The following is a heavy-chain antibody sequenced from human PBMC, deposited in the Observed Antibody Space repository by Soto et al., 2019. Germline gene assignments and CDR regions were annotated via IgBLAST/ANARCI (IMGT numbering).Heavy chain of an antibody. J-gene: IGHJ4*02. CDR3: ARSPGAAAGTPPPFVDY. D-gene: IGHD6-13*01. V-gene: IGHV4-34*01. CDR1: GGSFSGYY. CDR2: INHSGST. Sequence: QVQLQQWGAGLLKPSETLSLTCAVYGGSFSGYYWSWIRQPPGKGLEWIGEINHSGSTNYNPSLKSRVTISVGTFKNQFSLKLSSVTAADTAVYYCARSPGAAAGTPPPFVDYWGQGTLVTVSS.